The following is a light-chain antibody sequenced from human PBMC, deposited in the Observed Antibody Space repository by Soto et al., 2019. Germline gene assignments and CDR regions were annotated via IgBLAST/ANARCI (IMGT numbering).Light chain of an antibody. CDR1: ISDVGGYNY. V-gene: IGLV2-14*01. CDR2: DVS. J-gene: IGLJ2*01. Sequence: QSALTQPASVSGSPGQSITISCTGTISDVGGYNYVAWYQQHPGKAPKLMIYDVSNRPSGVSDRFSGSKSGGTASLTISGLQAEDEANYYCSSFSTGNTLVLFGGGTKVTVL. CDR3: SSFSTGNTLVL.